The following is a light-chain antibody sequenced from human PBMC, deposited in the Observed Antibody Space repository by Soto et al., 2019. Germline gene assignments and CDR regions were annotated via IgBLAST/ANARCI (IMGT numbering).Light chain of an antibody. J-gene: IGKJ3*01. CDR3: LQHYSYPFT. CDR1: QGINIL. CDR2: AAS. Sequence: DIQMTQSPSAISASVGDRVTITCRASQGINILLAWFQQAPGQVTKRLIYAASTLQGGVPSRFSGSGSGAEFSLTISNLQPEDSATYYCLQHYSYPFTFGPGTRVEIK. V-gene: IGKV1-17*03.